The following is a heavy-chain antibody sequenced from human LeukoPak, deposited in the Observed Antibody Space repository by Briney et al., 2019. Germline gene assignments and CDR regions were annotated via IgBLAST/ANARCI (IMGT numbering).Heavy chain of an antibody. CDR2: IKSDGST. V-gene: IGHV3-74*01. CDR3: ARAPSEIGGYYPEYFRH. D-gene: IGHD3-22*01. J-gene: IGHJ1*01. CDR1: GFTFSSYW. Sequence: GGSLRLSCAASGFTFSSYWMHWVRQAPGKGLVWVSRIKSDGSTNYADSVKGRFTISRDNAKNTVSLQMSSLRAEDTGVYYCARAPSEIGGYYPEYFRHWGQGTLVTVSS.